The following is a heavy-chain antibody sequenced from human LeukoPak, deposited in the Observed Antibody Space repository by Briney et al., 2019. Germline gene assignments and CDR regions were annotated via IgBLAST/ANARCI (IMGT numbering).Heavy chain of an antibody. V-gene: IGHV4-34*01. D-gene: IGHD3-10*01. CDR2: INHSGSA. CDR3: ARGVYYGSGTYN. J-gene: IGHJ4*02. CDR1: DGSFSGYY. Sequence: SETLPLTCGVSDGSFSGYYWTWIRQSPGKGLEWIGEINHSGSANHNPSLKSRVTISMDTSKNQFSLKLSSVTAADTAVYYCARGVYYGSGTYNWGQGTLVTVSS.